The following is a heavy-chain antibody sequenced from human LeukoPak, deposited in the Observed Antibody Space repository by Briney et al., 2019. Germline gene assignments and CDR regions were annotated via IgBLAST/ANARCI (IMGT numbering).Heavy chain of an antibody. J-gene: IGHJ5*02. CDR2: ISAYNGNT. Sequence: ASVKVSCKASGYTFTSYGISWVRQAPGQGLEWMGWISAYNGNTNYAQKLQGRVTITADESTSTAYMELSSLRSEDTAVYYCARSGSYSSFGWFDPWGQGTLVTVSS. V-gene: IGHV1-18*01. CDR1: GYTFTSYG. D-gene: IGHD3-10*01. CDR3: ARSGSYSSFGWFDP.